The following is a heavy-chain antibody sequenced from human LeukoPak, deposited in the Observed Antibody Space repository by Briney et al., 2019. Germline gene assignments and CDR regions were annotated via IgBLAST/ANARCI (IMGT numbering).Heavy chain of an antibody. D-gene: IGHD5-12*01. CDR2: ISSSSSYI. Sequence: GGSLRLSCAASGFTFSSYSMNWVRQAPGKGLEWVSSISSSSSYIYYADSVKGRFTISRDNAKNSLYLQMNSLRAEDTAVYYCARVGYSGYDWKGGCYYYYGMDVWGQGTTVTVSS. CDR3: ARVGYSGYDWKGGCYYYYGMDV. V-gene: IGHV3-21*01. CDR1: GFTFSSYS. J-gene: IGHJ6*02.